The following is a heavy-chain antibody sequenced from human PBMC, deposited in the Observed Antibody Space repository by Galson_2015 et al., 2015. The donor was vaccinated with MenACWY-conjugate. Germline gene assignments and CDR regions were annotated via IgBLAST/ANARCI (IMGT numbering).Heavy chain of an antibody. J-gene: IGHJ3*02. Sequence: SCKASGYIFTLYYLHWVRQAPGQGLEWMGTISPSAGITHYAQKFQGRVSMNRDTSTSTVYMELSSLKSDDTAVYYCAKVMLVGGSDGFDIWGQGTMVTVSS. CDR2: ISPSAGIT. D-gene: IGHD2-15*01. CDR3: AKVMLVGGSDGFDI. V-gene: IGHV1-46*01. CDR1: GYIFTLYY.